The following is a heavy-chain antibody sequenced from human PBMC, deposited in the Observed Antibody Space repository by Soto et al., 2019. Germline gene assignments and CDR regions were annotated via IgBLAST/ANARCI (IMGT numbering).Heavy chain of an antibody. Sequence: GASVKVSCKAFGYTFTSYGVSWVRLAPGQGFECMGWISAYNGNTNYAQKLQGRVTMTTDTSTSTGYMELRSLRSDVTAVYYCARVRMSGYCSGGSCYSDAFDIWGQGTMVTV. CDR1: GYTFTSYG. V-gene: IGHV1-18*01. D-gene: IGHD2-15*01. CDR2: ISAYNGNT. CDR3: ARVRMSGYCSGGSCYSDAFDI. J-gene: IGHJ3*02.